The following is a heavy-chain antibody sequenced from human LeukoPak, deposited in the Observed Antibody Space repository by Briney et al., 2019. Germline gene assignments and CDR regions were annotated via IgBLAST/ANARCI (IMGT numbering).Heavy chain of an antibody. V-gene: IGHV4-59*01. CDR1: GGSISSYY. J-gene: IGHJ4*02. D-gene: IGHD3-16*01. CDR3: ARGEVNHCLYGFDF. CDR2: IYYSGST. Sequence: SETLSLTCTVSGGSISSYYWSWIRQPPGKGLEWIGYIYYSGSTNYNPSLKSRVTISVDTSKNQFSLKLSSVTAAATAGYYWARGEVNHCLYGFDFWGQGNLVTVSS.